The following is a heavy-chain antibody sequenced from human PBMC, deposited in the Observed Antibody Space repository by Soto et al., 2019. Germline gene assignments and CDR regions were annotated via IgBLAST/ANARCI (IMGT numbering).Heavy chain of an antibody. D-gene: IGHD2-2*01. V-gene: IGHV3-30*18. Sequence: GGSLRLSCAASGFTFSSYGMHWVRQAPGKGLEWVAVISCDGSNKYYADSVKGRFTISRDNSKNTLYLQMNSLRAEDTAVYYCAKDDYCSSTSCYWGYYYYCGMDVWGQGTTVTVSS. CDR1: GFTFSSYG. CDR2: ISCDGSNK. J-gene: IGHJ6*02. CDR3: AKDDYCSSTSCYWGYYYYCGMDV.